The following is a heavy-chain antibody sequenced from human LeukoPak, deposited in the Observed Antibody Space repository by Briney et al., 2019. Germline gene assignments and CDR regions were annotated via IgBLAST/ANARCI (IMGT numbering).Heavy chain of an antibody. CDR1: GFTFSSYG. CDR3: AKDSGELLPGS. D-gene: IGHD1-26*01. CDR2: ISYDGSNK. J-gene: IGHJ5*02. Sequence: PGGSLRLSCAASGFTFSSYGMHWVRQAPGKELEWVAVISYDGSNKYYADSVRGRFTISRDNSKNTLYLQMNSLRAEDTAVYYCAKDSGELLPGSWGQGTLVTVSS. V-gene: IGHV3-30*18.